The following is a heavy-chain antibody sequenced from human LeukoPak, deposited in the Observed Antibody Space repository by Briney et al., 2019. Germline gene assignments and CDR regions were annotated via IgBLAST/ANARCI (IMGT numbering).Heavy chain of an antibody. D-gene: IGHD4-17*01. Sequence: ASVKVSCKASGYTFTSYGISWVRQAPGQGLEWMGWISSYNGNTNYAQKLQGRVTMTTDTSTSTAYMELRSLRSDDTAVYYCARDTGTVTTPAAFDIWSQGTMVTVSS. CDR3: ARDTGTVTTPAAFDI. CDR1: GYTFTSYG. CDR2: ISSYNGNT. V-gene: IGHV1-18*01. J-gene: IGHJ3*02.